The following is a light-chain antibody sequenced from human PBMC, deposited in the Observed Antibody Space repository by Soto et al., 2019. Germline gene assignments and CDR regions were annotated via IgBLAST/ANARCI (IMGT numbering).Light chain of an antibody. J-gene: IGKJ1*01. CDR2: KAS. Sequence: DIPITQSPATLSGSVRDRVTITCRASQTIRSWLAWYKEKTGKATKLLIYKASTIKSGVPSRISGSGSGTDFTPTNSSLQPDDFATYSCQHYYDYSGAFGQGTKVDIK. CDR1: QTIRSW. CDR3: QHYYDYSGA. V-gene: IGKV1-5*03.